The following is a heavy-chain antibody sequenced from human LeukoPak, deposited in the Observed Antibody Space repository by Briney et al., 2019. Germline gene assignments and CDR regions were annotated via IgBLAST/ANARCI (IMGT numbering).Heavy chain of an antibody. CDR2: IRYDGSNK. Sequence: GGSLRLSCAASGFTFSGFGMHWVRQAPGKGLEWVAFIRYDGSNKFYADSVKGRFTISRDNSKTTLYLQMNSLRAEDTAIYYCVRGGVDYWGQGTLVTVSS. CDR3: VRGGVDY. CDR1: GFTFSGFG. V-gene: IGHV3-30*02. J-gene: IGHJ4*02.